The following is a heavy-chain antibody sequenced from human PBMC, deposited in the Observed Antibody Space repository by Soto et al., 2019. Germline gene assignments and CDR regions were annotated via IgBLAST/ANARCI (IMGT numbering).Heavy chain of an antibody. D-gene: IGHD3-3*01. V-gene: IGHV3-33*01. Sequence: QVQLVESGGGVVQPGRSLRLSCAASGFTFSSYDMHWVRQTPGKGLEWVAVIRYDGSNKYYGDSVKGRFIISRDNYKNAVHLQVNSLRDRATAVYYSATHRQDYTSYPDHRSQG. CDR1: GFTFSSYD. J-gene: IGHJ5*02. CDR3: ATHRQDYTSYPDH. CDR2: IRYDGSNK.